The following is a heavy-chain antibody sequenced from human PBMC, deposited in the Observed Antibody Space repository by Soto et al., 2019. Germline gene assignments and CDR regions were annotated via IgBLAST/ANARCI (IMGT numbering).Heavy chain of an antibody. Sequence: SVKVSCKASGGTFSSYSISWVRQAPGQGLEWMGGIIPIFGTANYAQKFQGRVTITADESTSTAYMELSSLRFEDTAVYYCARGPNLNKGPGGGLVIIKEWFDPWGQGTLVTVSS. V-gene: IGHV1-69*13. D-gene: IGHD3-9*01. CDR1: GGTFSSYS. CDR2: IIPIFGTA. CDR3: ARGPNLNKGPGGGLVIIKEWFDP. J-gene: IGHJ5*02.